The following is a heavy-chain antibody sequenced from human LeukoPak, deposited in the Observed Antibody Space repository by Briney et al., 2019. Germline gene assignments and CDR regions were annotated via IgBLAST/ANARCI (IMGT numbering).Heavy chain of an antibody. CDR2: ISSSSSYI. CDR3: AKDSSGWYIDY. D-gene: IGHD6-19*01. V-gene: IGHV3-21*04. CDR1: GFTLSSYS. Sequence: GGSLRLSCAASGFTLSSYSMNWVRQAPGKGLEWVSSISSSSSYIYYADSVKGRFTISRDNSKNTLYLQMNSLRAEDTAVYYCAKDSSGWYIDYWGQGTLVTVSS. J-gene: IGHJ4*02.